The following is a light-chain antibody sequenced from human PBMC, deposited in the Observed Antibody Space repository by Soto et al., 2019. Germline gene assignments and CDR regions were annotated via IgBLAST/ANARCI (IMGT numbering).Light chain of an antibody. J-gene: IGKJ4*01. CDR1: QSVNRY. CDR2: DAS. Sequence: IVVTQAPSTLSVSPGGRATLSCRASQSVNRYLVWYQQKPGQAPRLLMYDASKRATGIPARFSGSGSGADFTLTISRLEPEDFAVYYCQQYGSLPLTFGGGTKVDIK. V-gene: IGKV3-11*01. CDR3: QQYGSLPLT.